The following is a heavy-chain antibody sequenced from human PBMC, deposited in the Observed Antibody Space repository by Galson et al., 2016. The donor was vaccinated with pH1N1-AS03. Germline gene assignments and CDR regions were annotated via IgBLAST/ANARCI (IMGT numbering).Heavy chain of an antibody. D-gene: IGHD3-3*01. Sequence: LSLTCTISGGSITTNYWIWIRQPPGKGLPWIGYISYSGFTNYNPSLRSRVTISIDTSKNQFYLKLSSVTAADTAVYFCAILYDVWIGYPSFDYLGQGTLVTVSS. CDR1: GGSITTNY. CDR3: AILYDVWIGYPSFDY. CDR2: ISYSGFT. J-gene: IGHJ4*02. V-gene: IGHV4-59*01.